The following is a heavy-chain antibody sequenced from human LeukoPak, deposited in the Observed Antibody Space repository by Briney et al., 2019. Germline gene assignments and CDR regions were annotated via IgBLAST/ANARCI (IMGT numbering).Heavy chain of an antibody. J-gene: IGHJ5*02. CDR2: ISPCNGNA. CDR3: AREGSQALDL. D-gene: IGHD3-10*01. Sequence: ASVKVSCKASGYSFTIYGIGWVRQAPGQGLEWMGYISPCNGNAEYAQNFQGRVSMTTDTSTTTAYMELRSLTSDDTAVYYCAREGSQALDLWGQGTLVTVSS. V-gene: IGHV1-18*01. CDR1: GYSFTIYG.